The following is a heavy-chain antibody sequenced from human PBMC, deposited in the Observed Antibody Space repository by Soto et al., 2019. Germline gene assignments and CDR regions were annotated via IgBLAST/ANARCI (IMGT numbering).Heavy chain of an antibody. CDR2: ISYDGSNK. Sequence: QVPLVESGGGVVQPGRSLRLSCAASGFTFSSYGMHWVRQAPGKGLEWVAVISYDGSNKYYADSVKGRFTISRDNSKNTLYLQMNSLRAEDTAVYYCAKNMVRGVIIGYYYYGMDVWGQGTTVTVSS. CDR3: AKNMVRGVIIGYYYYGMDV. D-gene: IGHD3-10*01. V-gene: IGHV3-30*18. J-gene: IGHJ6*02. CDR1: GFTFSSYG.